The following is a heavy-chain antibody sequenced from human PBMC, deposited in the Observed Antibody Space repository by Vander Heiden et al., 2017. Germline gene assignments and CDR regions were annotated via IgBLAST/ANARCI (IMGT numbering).Heavy chain of an antibody. CDR3: ARGPTYDFWSGSLSY. CDR2: IYYSGST. J-gene: IGHJ4*02. V-gene: IGHV4-59*01. CDR1: GGSISSYY. Sequence: QVQLQESGPGLVKPSETLSLTCTVSGGSISSYYWSWIRQPPGKGLEWIGYIYYSGSTNYNPSLKSRVTISVDTSKNQFSLKLSSVTAADTAVYYCARGPTYDFWSGSLSYWGQGTLVTVSS. D-gene: IGHD3-3*01.